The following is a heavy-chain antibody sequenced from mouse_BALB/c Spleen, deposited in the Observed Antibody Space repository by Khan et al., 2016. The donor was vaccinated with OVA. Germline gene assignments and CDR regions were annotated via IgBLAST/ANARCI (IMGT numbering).Heavy chain of an antibody. V-gene: IGHV9-3-1*01. Sequence: QIQLVQSGPELKKPGETVKISCKASGYTFTNNGMNWVKQAPGKGLKWMGWINTYNGEPTYAGDFKGRFAFSLETSASTAYLQINNLKNEDTATYFCARVGYSGTMDYWGQGTSVTVSS. J-gene: IGHJ4*01. CDR3: ARVGYSGTMDY. D-gene: IGHD2-14*01. CDR1: GYTFTNNG. CDR2: INTYNGEP.